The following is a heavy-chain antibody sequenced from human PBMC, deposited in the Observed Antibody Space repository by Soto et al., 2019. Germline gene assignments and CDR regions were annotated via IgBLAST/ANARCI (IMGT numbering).Heavy chain of an antibody. V-gene: IGHV5-51*01. CDR2: IYPGDSDT. Sequence: GDSLKISCKGSGYNFTSYWIAWVRQMPGKGPEWMGFIYPGDSDTKYSPSFQGQVRISADKSINSAYLQWSSLKASDTAMYYCARLGLPPLKLVLDYWGQGTLVTVSS. CDR1: GYNFTSYW. CDR3: ARLGLPPLKLVLDY. J-gene: IGHJ4*02. D-gene: IGHD2-21*02.